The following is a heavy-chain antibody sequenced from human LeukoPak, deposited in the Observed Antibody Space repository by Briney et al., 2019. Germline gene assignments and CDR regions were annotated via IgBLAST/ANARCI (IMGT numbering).Heavy chain of an antibody. J-gene: IGHJ4*02. V-gene: IGHV3-48*01. CDR2: ISSSSGTI. CDR1: GFTFSSYS. CDR3: ARAQYSGSHSPFDY. Sequence: PGGSLRLSCAASGFTFSSYSMNWVRQAPGKGLEWVSYISSSSGTIHYADSVKGRFTISRDNVKNSLYLQMNSLRAEDTAVYYCARAQYSGSHSPFDYWGQGTLVTVSS. D-gene: IGHD1-26*01.